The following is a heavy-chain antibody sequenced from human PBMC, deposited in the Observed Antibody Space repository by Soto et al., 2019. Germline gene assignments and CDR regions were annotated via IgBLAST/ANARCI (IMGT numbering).Heavy chain of an antibody. CDR2: IWYDGSNK. CDR3: ARDLWELLSYAFDI. V-gene: IGHV3-33*01. CDR1: GFTFSSYG. D-gene: IGHD1-26*01. J-gene: IGHJ3*02. Sequence: QVQLVESGGGVVQPGRSLRLSCAASGFTFSSYGMHWVRQAPGKGLEWVAVIWYDGSNKYYADSVKGRFTISRDNSKNTLYLQMNSLRAEDTAVYYCARDLWELLSYAFDIWGQGTMVTVSS.